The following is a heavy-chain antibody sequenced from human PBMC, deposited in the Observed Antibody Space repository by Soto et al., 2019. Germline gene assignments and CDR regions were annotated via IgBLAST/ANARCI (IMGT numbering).Heavy chain of an antibody. D-gene: IGHD4-17*01. CDR1: GYSFTTYD. CDR3: ARALPSDYGREIFYYYGMDV. V-gene: IGHV1-8*01. Sequence: ASVKVCCKASGYSFTTYDINWVRQATGQGLEWMGWMNPNSGKTGYAQKFQGRVTMTRNTPKSTVYMEVSSLTSEDTAVYYCARALPSDYGREIFYYYGMDVWGQGTTATVSS. J-gene: IGHJ6*02. CDR2: MNPNSGKT.